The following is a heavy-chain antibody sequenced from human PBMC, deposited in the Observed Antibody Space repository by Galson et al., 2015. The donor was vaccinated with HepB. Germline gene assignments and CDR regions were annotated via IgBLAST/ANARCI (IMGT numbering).Heavy chain of an antibody. Sequence: SVKVSCKASGGTFSSYAINWVRQAPGQGLEWMGGIIPIFGTAKYTQKFQGRVTITADGSTSTAYMELSSLRSEDTAVYFCARAKVVPPAKIKGNYGMDVWGQGTTVTVSS. CDR3: ARAKVVPPAKIKGNYGMDV. J-gene: IGHJ6*02. V-gene: IGHV1-69*13. CDR1: GGTFSSYA. CDR2: IIPIFGTA. D-gene: IGHD2-2*01.